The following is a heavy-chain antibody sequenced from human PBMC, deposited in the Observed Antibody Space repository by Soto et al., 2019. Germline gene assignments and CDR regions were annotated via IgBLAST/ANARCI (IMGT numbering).Heavy chain of an antibody. Sequence: ASVKVSCKASGGTFSSYTISWVRQAPGQGLEWMGRIIPILGIANYAQKFQGRVTITADKSTSTAYMELSSLRSEDTAVYYCARDFRITGTTNWFDPWGQGTLVTVSS. CDR1: GGTFSSYT. CDR2: IIPILGIA. J-gene: IGHJ5*02. D-gene: IGHD1-7*01. CDR3: ARDFRITGTTNWFDP. V-gene: IGHV1-69*04.